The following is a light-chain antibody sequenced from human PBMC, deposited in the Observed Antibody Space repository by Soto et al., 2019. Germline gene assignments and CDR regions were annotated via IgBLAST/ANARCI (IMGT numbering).Light chain of an antibody. V-gene: IGKV3-15*01. J-gene: IGKJ1*01. CDR3: QQYNNWPRT. Sequence: EIVMTQSPATLYVSPGERATLSCRASQSFSSNLAWYQQKPCQAPRLLIYGASTRATGIPARFSGSGSGTEFTLTISSLQSEDFVVYYGQQYNNWPRTFGQGTKVEIK. CDR2: GAS. CDR1: QSFSSN.